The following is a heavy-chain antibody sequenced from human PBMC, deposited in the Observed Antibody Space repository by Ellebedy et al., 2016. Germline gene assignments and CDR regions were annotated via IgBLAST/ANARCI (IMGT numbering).Heavy chain of an antibody. CDR3: ARGGYSYAHFDY. V-gene: IGHV3-64*01. D-gene: IGHD5-18*01. CDR2: INYNGGNI. J-gene: IGHJ4*02. Sequence: GGSLRLXXAASGFTFSDYAMHWVRQAPGKGLEYVSAINYNGGNIYYAHSVKGRFTISRDNSKNTLHLQMGSLRAEDMAVYYGARGGYSYAHFDYWGQGTLVTVSS. CDR1: GFTFSDYA.